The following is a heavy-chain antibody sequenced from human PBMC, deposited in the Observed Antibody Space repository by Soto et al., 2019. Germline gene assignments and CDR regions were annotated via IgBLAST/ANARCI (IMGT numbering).Heavy chain of an antibody. CDR1: GGSVSNSSFY. CDR3: ARVRSSGYYGLLDY. V-gene: IGHV4-61*01. D-gene: IGHD3-22*01. J-gene: IGHJ4*02. Sequence: SETLSLTCAVSGGSVSNSSFYWSLIRQPPGERLEWIGNIYYSGSANYNPSLKSRVTISVHTSKNQFSLKLTSVTAADTAVYYCARVRSSGYYGLLDYWGQGTLVTVSS. CDR2: IYYSGSA.